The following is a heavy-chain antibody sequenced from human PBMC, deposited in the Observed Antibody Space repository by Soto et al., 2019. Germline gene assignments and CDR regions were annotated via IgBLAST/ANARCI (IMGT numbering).Heavy chain of an antibody. CDR3: AGLRGYSGYDPFDY. D-gene: IGHD5-12*01. CDR1: GYTFTRFA. Sequence: QVQLVQSGAEVKKPGASVKVSCKASGYTFTRFAMHWVRQAPGQRLEWMGWINADNGNTKYSQKFQGRVTITRDTSASTAYMELSSLRSEDTAVYYCAGLRGYSGYDPFDYWGQGTLVTVSS. CDR2: INADNGNT. J-gene: IGHJ4*02. V-gene: IGHV1-3*01.